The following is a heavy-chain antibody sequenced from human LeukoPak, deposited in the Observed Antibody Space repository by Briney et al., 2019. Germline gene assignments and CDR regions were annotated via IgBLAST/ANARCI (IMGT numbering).Heavy chain of an antibody. CDR3: AKDPNGDYIGAFDI. V-gene: IGHV3-33*06. J-gene: IGHJ3*02. D-gene: IGHD4-17*01. Sequence: PGGSLRLSCAASGFTFNNYGMHWVRQAPGRGLEWVALLWYDGTNENYADSVKGRFTISRDNSKNTMYLQMNNLRAEDTAVYYCAKDPNGDYIGAFDIWGQGTMVTVSS. CDR2: LWYDGTNE. CDR1: GFTFNNYG.